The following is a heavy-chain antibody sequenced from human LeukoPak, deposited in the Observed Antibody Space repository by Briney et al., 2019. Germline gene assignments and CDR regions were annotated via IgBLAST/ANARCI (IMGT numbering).Heavy chain of an antibody. CDR1: RGSISNYY. V-gene: IGHV4-59*12. CDR2: FSYSGST. CDR3: ARDGPGDVGFDY. J-gene: IGHJ4*02. D-gene: IGHD7-27*01. Sequence: SETLSLTCTVSRGSISNYYWGWIRQPPGKGLEWIGFFSYSGSTNYNPSLKSRVTISVDTSKNQFSLKLTSVTAADTAVYYCARDGPGDVGFDYWGQGTLVSVSS.